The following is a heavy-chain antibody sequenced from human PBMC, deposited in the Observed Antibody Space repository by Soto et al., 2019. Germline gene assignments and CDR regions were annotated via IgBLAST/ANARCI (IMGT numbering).Heavy chain of an antibody. CDR3: ARHAITGTNWFDP. V-gene: IGHV4-39*01. Sequence: SETLSLTCTVSGGSISSSIYYWGWIRQPPGKGLEWIGSIYYSGSTYYNPSLKSRVTISVDTSKNQFSLKLSSVTAADTAVYYCARHAITGTNWFDPWGQGTLVTVS. CDR2: IYYSGST. CDR1: GGSISSSIYY. J-gene: IGHJ5*02. D-gene: IGHD1-7*01.